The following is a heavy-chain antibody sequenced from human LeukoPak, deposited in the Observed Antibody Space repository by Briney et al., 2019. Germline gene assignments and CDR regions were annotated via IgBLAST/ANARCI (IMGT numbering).Heavy chain of an antibody. J-gene: IGHJ5*02. CDR1: GYSFTNYW. V-gene: IGHV5-51*01. CDR2: IYPADSRT. Sequence: GESLKISCKGSGYSFTNYWIGWVRQMPGKGLEWMGIIYPADSRTRYSPSFQGQVTISADKSISTTYLQWISLKASDTAMYYCARGEAAAGDHWGQGTLVTVSS. CDR3: ARGEAAAGDH. D-gene: IGHD6-13*01.